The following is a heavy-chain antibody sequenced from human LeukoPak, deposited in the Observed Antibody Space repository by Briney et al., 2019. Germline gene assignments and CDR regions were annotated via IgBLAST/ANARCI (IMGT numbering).Heavy chain of an antibody. Sequence: GGSLILSCAASGFTFSSYGMHWVRQAPGRGLEWVAVISYDGSNKYYADSVKGRFTISRDNSKNTLYLQMNSLRAEDTAVYYCASRQEKSYGYWGQGTLVTVSS. CDR2: ISYDGSNK. D-gene: IGHD5-18*01. V-gene: IGHV3-30*03. CDR3: ASRQEKSYGY. CDR1: GFTFSSYG. J-gene: IGHJ4*02.